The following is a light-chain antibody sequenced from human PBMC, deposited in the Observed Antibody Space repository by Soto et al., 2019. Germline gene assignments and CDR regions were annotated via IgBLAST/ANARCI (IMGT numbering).Light chain of an antibody. V-gene: IGKV1-39*01. Sequence: DLHMTQSPSSLSASVGDRVAITCRASQPINDYLNWYQQKPGKAPIRLIYAASSLPSAVPPRFTGAGSETDFTLTISSLQPEDVVTYYCQQTYSTPSTCGQGTRLEIK. J-gene: IGKJ5*01. CDR2: AAS. CDR1: QPINDY. CDR3: QQTYSTPST.